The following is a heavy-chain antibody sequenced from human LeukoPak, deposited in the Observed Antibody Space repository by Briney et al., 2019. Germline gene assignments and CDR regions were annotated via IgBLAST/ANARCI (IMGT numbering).Heavy chain of an antibody. V-gene: IGHV4-59*08. Sequence: SETLSLTCTVSGGSISSYYWSWIRQPPGKGLEWLGYIHYSGITNYNPSLKSRVTISVDTSRTQFFLKLNSVTAADTAVYYCARLIAVTGTVDYFDSWGQGTLVTVSS. CDR3: ARLIAVTGTVDYFDS. CDR2: IHYSGIT. J-gene: IGHJ4*02. CDR1: GGSISSYY. D-gene: IGHD6-19*01.